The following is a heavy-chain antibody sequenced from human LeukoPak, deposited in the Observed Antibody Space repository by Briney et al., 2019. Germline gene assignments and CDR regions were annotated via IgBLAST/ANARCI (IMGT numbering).Heavy chain of an antibody. CDR1: GGSFSGYY. J-gene: IGHJ5*01. V-gene: IGHV4-34*01. D-gene: IGHD2/OR15-2a*01. CDR2: INHSGST. CDR3: ARAPLNKATYWFEP. Sequence: KPSETLSLTCAVYGGSFSGYYWSWIRQPPGKGLEWIGEINHSGSTNYNPSLKSRVTISVDTSKNQFSLKLSSVTAADTAVYYCARAPLNKATYWFEPWGQGTLVTVSS.